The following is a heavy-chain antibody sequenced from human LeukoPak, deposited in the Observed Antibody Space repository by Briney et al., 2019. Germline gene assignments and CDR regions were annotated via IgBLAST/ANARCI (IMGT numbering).Heavy chain of an antibody. CDR3: ARHPSDWYDVRNNWFDP. D-gene: IGHD1-1*01. Sequence: SETLSLTCGVSGYSISSGYYWVWIRQPPGKELEWIGRIHHSGKSYYNPSLKSRVTMSVNASRNQFSLKLSSVTAADTAVYYCARHPSDWYDVRNNWFDPWGQGILVTVSS. V-gene: IGHV4-38-2*01. CDR1: GYSISSGYY. J-gene: IGHJ5*02. CDR2: IHHSGKS.